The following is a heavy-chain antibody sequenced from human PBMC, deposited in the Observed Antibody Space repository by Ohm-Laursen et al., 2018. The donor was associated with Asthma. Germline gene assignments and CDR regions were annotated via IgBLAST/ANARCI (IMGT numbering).Heavy chain of an antibody. CDR3: GRKRGSCITSTCYSLDF. CDR2: INSVFATT. V-gene: IGHV1-69*13. D-gene: IGHD2-15*01. CDR1: GGTFSNYV. Sequence: ASVKVSCKSSGGTFSNYVIGWVRQAPGQGLEWMGGINSVFATTDYGQKFRGRVTITADESTATVYMELSSLRSDDTALYYCGRKRGSCITSTCYSLDFWGQGTLITVSS. J-gene: IGHJ4*02.